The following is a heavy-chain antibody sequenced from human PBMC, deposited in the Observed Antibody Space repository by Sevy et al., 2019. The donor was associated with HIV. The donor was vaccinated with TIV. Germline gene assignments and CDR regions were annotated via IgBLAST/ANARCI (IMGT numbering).Heavy chain of an antibody. CDR2: VTTDVANT. J-gene: IGHJ4*02. CDR1: GFTFSAYW. Sequence: GGSLRLSCAASGFTFSAYWIHWVRQAPGKGLVWVSRVTTDVANTAFAESVRGRFTISRDNAKNTVYLQMNSLRAEDTAVYYCARDGGYATPFDSWGQRTLVTVSS. V-gene: IGHV3-74*01. CDR3: ARDGGYATPFDS. D-gene: IGHD2-15*01.